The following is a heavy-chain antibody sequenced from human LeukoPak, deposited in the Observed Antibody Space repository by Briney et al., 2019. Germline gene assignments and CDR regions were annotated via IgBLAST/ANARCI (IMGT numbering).Heavy chain of an antibody. CDR1: GYTLTELS. V-gene: IGHV1-24*01. Sequence: ASVKVSCKVSGYTLTELSMHWVRQAPGKGLEWMGGFDPEDGETIYAQKFQGRVTMTEDTSTDTAYMELSSLRSEDTAVYYCATDTPGSGSYGFDYWGQGTLVTVSP. J-gene: IGHJ4*02. CDR2: FDPEDGET. D-gene: IGHD1-26*01. CDR3: ATDTPGSGSYGFDY.